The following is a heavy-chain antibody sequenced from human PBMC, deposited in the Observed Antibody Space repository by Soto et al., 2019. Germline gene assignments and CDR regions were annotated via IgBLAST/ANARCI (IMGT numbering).Heavy chain of an antibody. CDR1: GFTFSSYA. J-gene: IGHJ4*02. CDR2: ISGSGGST. CDR3: AKDGTYYYDSSGYYYGGGYFDY. Sequence: EVQLLESGGGLVQPGGSLRLSCAASGFTFSSYAMSWVRQAPGKGLEWVSAISGSGGSTYYADSVKGRFTISRDNSKNTLYLQMNSLRAEDTAVYYCAKDGTYYYDSSGYYYGGGYFDYWGQGTLVTVSS. D-gene: IGHD3-22*01. V-gene: IGHV3-23*01.